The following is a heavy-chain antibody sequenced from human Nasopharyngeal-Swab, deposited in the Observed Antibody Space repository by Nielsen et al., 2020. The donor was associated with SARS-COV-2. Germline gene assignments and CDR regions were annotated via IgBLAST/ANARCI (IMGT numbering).Heavy chain of an antibody. J-gene: IGHJ3*02. Sequence: WVRQAPGQRLEWMGWINAGNGNTKYSQKFQGRVTITRDKSTSTAYMELSSLRSEDTAVYYCARRRAMVPQDTYDIWGQGTMVTVSS. CDR2: INAGNGNT. V-gene: IGHV1-3*01. CDR3: ARRRAMVPQDTYDI. D-gene: IGHD4/OR15-4a*01.